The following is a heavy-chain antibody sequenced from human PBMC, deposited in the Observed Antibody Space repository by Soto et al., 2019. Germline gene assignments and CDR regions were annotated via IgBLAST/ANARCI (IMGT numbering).Heavy chain of an antibody. V-gene: IGHV4-39*01. CDR1: GGSISSSSYY. D-gene: IGHD2-2*01. J-gene: IGHJ2*01. CDR2: IYYSGST. CDR3: ASSTPSYWYFDL. Sequence: SETLSLTCTVSGGSISSSSYYWGWIRQPPGKGLEWIGSIYYSGSTYYNPSHKSRVTISVDTSKNQFSLKLSSVTAADTAVYYCASSTPSYWYFDLWGRGTLVTVSS.